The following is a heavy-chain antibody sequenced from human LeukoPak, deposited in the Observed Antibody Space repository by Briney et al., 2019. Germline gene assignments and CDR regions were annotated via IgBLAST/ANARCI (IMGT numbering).Heavy chain of an antibody. CDR3: ARVAASRSSSPWFDP. CDR2: IIPIFGTA. Sequence: SVKVSCKASGGTFSSYAIRWVRQAPGQGLEWMGGIIPIFGTANYAQKFQGRVTITADESTSTAYMELSSPRSEDTAVYYCARVAASRSSSPWFDPWGQGTLVTVSS. J-gene: IGHJ5*02. D-gene: IGHD6-6*01. CDR1: GGTFSSYA. V-gene: IGHV1-69*13.